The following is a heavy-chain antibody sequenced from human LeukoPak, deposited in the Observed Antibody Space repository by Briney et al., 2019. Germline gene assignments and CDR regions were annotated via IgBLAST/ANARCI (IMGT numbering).Heavy chain of an antibody. CDR1: GGSISSYY. CDR2: IYYSGGT. V-gene: IGHV4-59*01. Sequence: SETLSLTCTVSGGSISSYYWSWIRQPPGKGLEWIGYIYYSGGTNYNPSLKSRVTISVDTSKNQFSLKLSSVTAADTAVYYCARGGYSSSWYIKNWGQGTLVTVSS. J-gene: IGHJ4*02. D-gene: IGHD6-13*01. CDR3: ARGGYSSSWYIKN.